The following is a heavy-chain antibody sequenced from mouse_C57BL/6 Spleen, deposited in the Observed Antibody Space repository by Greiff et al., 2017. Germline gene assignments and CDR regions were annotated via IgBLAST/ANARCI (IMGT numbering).Heavy chain of an antibody. Sequence: QVQLQQSGPELVKPGASVTLSCKASGYTFTSYDINWVKQRPGQGLEWIGWIYPRDGSTKYNEKFKGKATLTVDTSSSTAYMELHSLTSEDSAVYFCARSAPYYAMDYWGQGTSVTVSS. J-gene: IGHJ4*01. V-gene: IGHV1-85*01. CDR1: GYTFTSYD. CDR3: ARSAPYYAMDY. CDR2: IYPRDGST.